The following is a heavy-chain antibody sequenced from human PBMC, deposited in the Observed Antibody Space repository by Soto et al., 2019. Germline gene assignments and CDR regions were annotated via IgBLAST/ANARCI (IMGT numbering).Heavy chain of an antibody. V-gene: IGHV1-18*01. CDR3: ARDRGRYNGNRRTPDY. D-gene: IGHD1-20*01. Sequence: VKVSRKAIARTVGNYRISCVLQAPGQGLQRMGWISAYNGNTNYAQKLQGRGTMTTDTSTSTAYMELRSLRSDDTAVYYCARDRGRYNGNRRTPDYWGQGTLVTVSS. J-gene: IGHJ4*02. CDR2: ISAYNGNT. CDR1: ARTVGNYR.